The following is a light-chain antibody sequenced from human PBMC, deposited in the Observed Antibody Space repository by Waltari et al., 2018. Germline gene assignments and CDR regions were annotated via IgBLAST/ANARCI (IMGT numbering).Light chain of an antibody. J-gene: IGKJ1*01. Sequence: DIVMTQSPLSLPVTPGEPASISCRSSQSLLHSSGNTFLDWYVQKPGQAPQLLIYLVSNRASWVPDRFSGSGSGTDFTLKISRVEAEDVGLYYCMQARQTPWTFGQGTKVEIK. CDR2: LVS. CDR3: MQARQTPWT. V-gene: IGKV2-28*01. CDR1: QSLLHSSGNTF.